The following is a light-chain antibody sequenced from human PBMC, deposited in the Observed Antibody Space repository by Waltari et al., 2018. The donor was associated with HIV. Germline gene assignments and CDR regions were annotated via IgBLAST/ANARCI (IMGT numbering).Light chain of an antibody. J-gene: IGKJ5*01. CDR1: QSVSSY. Sequence: EIVLTKFPAPLSLSSGERATLPCRPSQSVSSYLAWYQQKPGQAPRLLIYDASTRAAGIPARFSGSGSGTDFTLTVSSLETEDFAVYYCQQRSNWAPTFGQGTRLDIK. V-gene: IGKV3-11*01. CDR3: QQRSNWAPT. CDR2: DAS.